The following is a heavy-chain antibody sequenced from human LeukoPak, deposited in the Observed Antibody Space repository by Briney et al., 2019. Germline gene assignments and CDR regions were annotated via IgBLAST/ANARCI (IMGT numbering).Heavy chain of an antibody. CDR1: GFTFSSYS. CDR3: APKPPHGRSYHDY. CDR2: ISSSSSYI. Sequence: PGGSLRLSCAASGFTFSSYSMNWVRQAPGKGLEWVSSISSSSSYIYYADSVKGRFTISRDNAKNSLYLQMNSLRAEDTAVYYCAPKPPHGRSYHDYWGQGTLVTVSS. V-gene: IGHV3-21*01. D-gene: IGHD1-26*01. J-gene: IGHJ4*02.